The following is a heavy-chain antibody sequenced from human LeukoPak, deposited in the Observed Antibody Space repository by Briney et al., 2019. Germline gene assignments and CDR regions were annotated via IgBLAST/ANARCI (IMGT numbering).Heavy chain of an antibody. CDR1: GFTFSSYA. J-gene: IGHJ4*02. CDR3: AKEKYSSGWFDY. CDR2: ISGSGAST. D-gene: IGHD6-19*01. Sequence: GGSLRLSCAASGFTFSSYAMSCVRQAPGKGLEWVSAISGSGASTYYADSVKGRFTISRDNSKNALYLQMNSLRAEDTAVYYCAKEKYSSGWFDYWGQGTLVTVSS. V-gene: IGHV3-23*01.